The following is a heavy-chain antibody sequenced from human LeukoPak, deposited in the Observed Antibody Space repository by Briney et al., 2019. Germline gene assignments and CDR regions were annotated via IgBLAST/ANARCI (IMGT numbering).Heavy chain of an antibody. CDR2: INRSGST. CDR3: ARKVVRGVICWFDA. CDR1: GGSFSGYY. Sequence: SETLSLTCAVYGGSFSGYYWSWIRQPPGKGLEWIGEINRSGSTNYNPSLKSRVSTSVDTSKNQFSLNLSSVIAADTAVYYCARKVVRGVICWFDAWGQGTLVTVSS. J-gene: IGHJ5*02. D-gene: IGHD3-10*01. V-gene: IGHV4-34*01.